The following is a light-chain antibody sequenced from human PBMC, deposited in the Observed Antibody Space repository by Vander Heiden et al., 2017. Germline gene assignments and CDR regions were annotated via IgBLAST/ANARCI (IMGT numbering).Light chain of an antibody. CDR3: SSYISSSTLV. J-gene: IGLJ3*02. Sequence: QSALTQPASVSGSPGQSITISCTGTSSDVGVYDYVSWYQQHPGKAPKLMIYDVSNRPSGVSNRFFGSKSGNTASLTISGLQAEDESDYYCSSYISSSTLVFGGGTRLTVL. V-gene: IGLV2-14*03. CDR1: SSDVGVYDY. CDR2: DVS.